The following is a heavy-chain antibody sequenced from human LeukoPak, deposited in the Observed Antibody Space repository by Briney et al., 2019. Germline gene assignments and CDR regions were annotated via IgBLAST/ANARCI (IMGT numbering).Heavy chain of an antibody. CDR2: IWYDGSNK. V-gene: IGHV3-33*08. J-gene: IGHJ5*02. D-gene: IGHD3-10*01. Sequence: GGSLRLSCAASGFTFSSYSMNWVRQAPGKGLEWVAVIWYDGSNKYYADSVKGRFTISRDNSKNTLYLQMNSLRAEDTAVYYCARDHSPITMVRGVISWFDPWGQGTLVTVSP. CDR1: GFTFSSYS. CDR3: ARDHSPITMVRGVISWFDP.